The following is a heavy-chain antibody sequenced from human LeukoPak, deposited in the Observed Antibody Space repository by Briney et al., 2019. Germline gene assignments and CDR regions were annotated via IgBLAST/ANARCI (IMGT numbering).Heavy chain of an antibody. J-gene: IGHJ4*02. Sequence: GGSLRLSCAASGFTFSSYAMSWVRQAPGKGLEWVSAISGSGGSTYYAASVKGRFTISRDNSKNTLYLQMTSRRAEDTAVYYCAKSPDIVVVPAAIDFDYWGQGTLVTVSS. CDR1: GFTFSSYA. CDR2: ISGSGGST. CDR3: AKSPDIVVVPAAIDFDY. D-gene: IGHD2-2*02. V-gene: IGHV3-23*01.